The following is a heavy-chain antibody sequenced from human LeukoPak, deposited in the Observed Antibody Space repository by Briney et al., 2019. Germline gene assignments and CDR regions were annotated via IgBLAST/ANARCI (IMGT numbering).Heavy chain of an antibody. D-gene: IGHD1-1*01. Sequence: GGSLRLSCAASGFTFSSYAMSWVRQAPGKGLEWVSAISGSGGSTYYADSVKGRFTISRDNSKNTLYLQMNSLRAEDTAVYYCARNDGRSYGMDVWGQGTTVTVSS. CDR3: ARNDGRSYGMDV. CDR2: ISGSGGST. V-gene: IGHV3-23*01. J-gene: IGHJ6*02. CDR1: GFTFSSYA.